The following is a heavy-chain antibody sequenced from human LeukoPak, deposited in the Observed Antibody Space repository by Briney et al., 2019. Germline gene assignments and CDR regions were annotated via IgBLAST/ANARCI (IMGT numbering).Heavy chain of an antibody. CDR2: INHSGST. Sequence: ASETLSLTCAVDGGSFSGYSWSWIRQPPGKGLEWIGEINHSGSTAYNPSLKSRVTISVDTSKNQFSLKLTSVTAADTAVYYCARGYCSGGSCYRYYRTDYWGQGTLVTVSS. J-gene: IGHJ4*02. V-gene: IGHV4-34*01. CDR3: ARGYCSGGSCYRYYRTDY. CDR1: GGSFSGYS. D-gene: IGHD2-15*01.